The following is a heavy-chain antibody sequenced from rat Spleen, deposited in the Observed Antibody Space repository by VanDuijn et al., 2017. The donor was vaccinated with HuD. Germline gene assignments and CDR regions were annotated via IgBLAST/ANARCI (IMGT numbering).Heavy chain of an antibody. CDR1: GFTFSNYY. Sequence: EVQLMESGGGLVQPGRSMKFSCTASGFTFSNYYMAWVRQAPTKGLEWVASISTGSTNTYYRDSVKGRFTISRDNAKSTLYLQMDSLRSEDTATYYCARHPAQFDYWGQGVMVTVSS. J-gene: IGHJ2*01. D-gene: IGHD3-4*01. V-gene: IGHV5-25*01. CDR2: ISTGSTNT. CDR3: ARHPAQFDY.